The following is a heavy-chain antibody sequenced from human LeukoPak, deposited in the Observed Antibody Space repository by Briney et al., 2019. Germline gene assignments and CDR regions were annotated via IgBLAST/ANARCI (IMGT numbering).Heavy chain of an antibody. CDR2: ISAYNGNT. Sequence: GASVKVSCKASGYTFISYYMHWVRQAPGQGLEWMGWISAYNGNTNYAQKLQGRVTMTTDTSTSTAYMELRSLRSDDTAVYYCARLVAMWWGPKAGPYYFDYWGQGTLVTVSS. J-gene: IGHJ4*02. V-gene: IGHV1-18*04. D-gene: IGHD2-21*01. CDR3: ARLVAMWWGPKAGPYYFDY. CDR1: GYTFISYY.